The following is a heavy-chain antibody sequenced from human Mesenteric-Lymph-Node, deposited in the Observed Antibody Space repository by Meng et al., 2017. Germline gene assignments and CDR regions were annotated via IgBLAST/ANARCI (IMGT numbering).Heavy chain of an antibody. CDR3: ARLAVVGNDAFDI. Sequence: ETLSLTCAASGFTFSSYSMNWVRQAPGKGLEWVSSISRGSSSNYLYYTDSVKGRFTISRDNTKNSLFLQMNSLKAEDTAVYYCARLAVVGNDAFDIWGQGTLVTVSS. D-gene: IGHD6-19*01. CDR1: GFTFSSYS. V-gene: IGHV3-21*01. J-gene: IGHJ3*02. CDR2: ISRGSSSNYL.